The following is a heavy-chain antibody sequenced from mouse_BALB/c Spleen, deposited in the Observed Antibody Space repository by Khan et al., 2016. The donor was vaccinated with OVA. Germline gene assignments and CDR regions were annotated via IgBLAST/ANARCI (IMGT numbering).Heavy chain of an antibody. V-gene: IGHV1S81*02. Sequence: QVQLQQPGAELVNPGASVNLSCKASGYTLTSYWMHWVKQRPGQGLEWIGEINPSNGRTNYNEKFKSNATLTVDKSSSTAYMQLSSPTSEDSAVYYCARLPINFDYWGQGTTLTVSS. CDR3: ARLPINFDY. CDR1: GYTLTSYW. J-gene: IGHJ2*01. CDR2: INPSNGRT.